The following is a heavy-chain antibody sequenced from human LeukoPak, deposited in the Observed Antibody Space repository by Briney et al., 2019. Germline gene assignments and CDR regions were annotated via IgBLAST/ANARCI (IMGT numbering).Heavy chain of an antibody. D-gene: IGHD3-22*01. V-gene: IGHV4-59*01. CDR2: IYYSGST. CDR1: GGSISSYY. CDR3: AREVTYYYDSSGSFDY. J-gene: IGHJ4*02. Sequence: SETLSLTCTVSGGSISSYYWSWIRQPPGKGLEWIGYIYYSGSTNYNPSLKSQVTISVDTSKNQFSLKLGSVTAADTAVYYCAREVTYYYDSSGSFDYWGQGTLVTVSS.